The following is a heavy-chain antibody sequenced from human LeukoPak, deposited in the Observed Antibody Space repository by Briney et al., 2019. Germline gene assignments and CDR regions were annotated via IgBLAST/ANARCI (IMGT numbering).Heavy chain of an antibody. CDR2: IYYSGST. D-gene: IGHD6-13*01. CDR1: GGSISSSSYY. Sequence: SETLSLTCTVSGGSISSSSYYWGWIRQPPGKGLEWIGSIYYSGSTYYNPSLKSRVTISVDTSKNQFSLKLSSVTAADTAVYYCARHTAGHFDYWGQGTLVTVSS. V-gene: IGHV4-39*01. CDR3: ARHTAGHFDY. J-gene: IGHJ4*02.